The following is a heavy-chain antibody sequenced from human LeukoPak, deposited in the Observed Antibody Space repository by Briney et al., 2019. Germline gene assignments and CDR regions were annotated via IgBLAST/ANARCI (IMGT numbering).Heavy chain of an antibody. CDR2: INPLGSDT. J-gene: IGHJ4*02. CDR3: AGEPRQLAY. CDR1: EFSFSSYW. Sequence: GGSLRLSCAASEFSFSSYWMSWVRQAPGKGLEWVSSINPLGSDTRYADSVRGRFTISRDNAKNSLFLQMNSLRVEDTATYYCAGEPRQLAYWGQGTLVTVSS. V-gene: IGHV3-7*03. D-gene: IGHD6-6*01.